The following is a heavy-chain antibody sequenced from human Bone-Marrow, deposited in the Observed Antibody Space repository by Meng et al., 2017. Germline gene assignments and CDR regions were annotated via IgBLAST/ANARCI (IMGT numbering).Heavy chain of an antibody. J-gene: IGHJ6*02. CDR1: GFSSH. V-gene: IGHV3-53*05. CDR2: IYSGGST. Sequence: GESLKISCAASGFSSHWVRQAPGKGLEWVSVIYSGGSTYYADSVKGRFTISRDNSKNTLYLQMNSLRAEDTAVYYCARKHPHIVGATRNYYYGMDVWGQGTTVTVSS. D-gene: IGHD1-26*01. CDR3: ARKHPHIVGATRNYYYGMDV.